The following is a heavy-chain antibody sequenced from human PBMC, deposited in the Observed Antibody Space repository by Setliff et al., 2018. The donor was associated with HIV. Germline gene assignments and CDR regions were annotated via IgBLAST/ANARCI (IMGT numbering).Heavy chain of an antibody. J-gene: IGHJ5*02. D-gene: IGHD3-10*01. CDR1: GYSLSTYA. V-gene: IGHV1-18*01. CDR3: ARDVGYYGSGSQP. CDR2: IDSNNGNR. Sequence: ASVKVSCKASGYSLSTYAISWVRQAPGQGLEWMGWIDSNNGNRNFAQKFRGSVTMTTDISTNTAYMEVRSPSFDDTAVYYCARDVGYYGSGSQPWGQGTLVTSPQ.